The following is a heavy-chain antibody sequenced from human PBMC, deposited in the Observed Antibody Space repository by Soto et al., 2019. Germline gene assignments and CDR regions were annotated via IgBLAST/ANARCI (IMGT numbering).Heavy chain of an antibody. CDR1: GGSISSSSYY. Sequence: ASETLSLTCTVSGGSISSSSYYWGWIRQPPGKGLEWIGSIYYSGSTYYNPSLKSRVTISVDTSKNQFSLKLSSVTAADTAVYYCASLAVAGHYYYYGMDVWGQGTTVTVSS. CDR3: ASLAVAGHYYYYGMDV. V-gene: IGHV4-39*01. CDR2: IYYSGST. J-gene: IGHJ6*02. D-gene: IGHD6-19*01.